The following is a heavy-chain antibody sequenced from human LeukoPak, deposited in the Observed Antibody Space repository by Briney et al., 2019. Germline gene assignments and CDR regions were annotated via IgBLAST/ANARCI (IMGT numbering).Heavy chain of an antibody. CDR3: ARSVVITRAFDY. D-gene: IGHD3-22*01. Sequence: ASVKVSCKVSGYTFTDYYMHWVQQAPGKGLEWMGLVDPEDGETIYAEKFQGRVTITADTSTDTAYMELSSLRSEDTAVYYCARSVVITRAFDYWGQGTLVTVSS. CDR2: VDPEDGET. V-gene: IGHV1-69-2*01. J-gene: IGHJ4*02. CDR1: GYTFTDYY.